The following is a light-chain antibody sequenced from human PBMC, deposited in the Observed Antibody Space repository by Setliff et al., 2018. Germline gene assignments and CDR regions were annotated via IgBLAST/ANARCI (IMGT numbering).Light chain of an antibody. Sequence: QSVLTQPASVSGSPGQSIAVSCTGSGSDVGAYKFVSWYQQRPGKAPRLMIYDVSNRPSGVSDRFSGSKSGNTASLTISGLQAEDEADYYCCSYTGTSTPYVFGTRTKSPS. CDR3: CSYTGTSTPYV. V-gene: IGLV2-14*01. CDR1: GSDVGAYKF. CDR2: DVS. J-gene: IGLJ1*01.